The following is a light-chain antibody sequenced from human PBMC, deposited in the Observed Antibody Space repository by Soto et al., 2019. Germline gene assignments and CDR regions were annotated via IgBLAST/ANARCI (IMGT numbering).Light chain of an antibody. CDR2: EVT. Sequence: QSVLTQPASVSGSPGQSITISCTGTSSDFGGYNYVSGYQQHPGKAPKLMIYEVTNRPSGVSKRFSGSKSGNTASLTSSGLQAEDEADDNCSSYRSSSTLLFGGGTKVTVL. CDR3: SSYRSSSTLL. V-gene: IGLV2-14*01. J-gene: IGLJ2*01. CDR1: SSDFGGYNY.